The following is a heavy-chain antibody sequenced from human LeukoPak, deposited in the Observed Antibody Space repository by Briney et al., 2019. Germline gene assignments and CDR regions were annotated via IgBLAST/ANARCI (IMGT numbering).Heavy chain of an antibody. V-gene: IGHV4-4*07. J-gene: IGHJ5*02. D-gene: IGHD3-22*01. CDR2: IYTSGST. CDR3: ARDLPFYAYYYDSSGGNWFDP. Sequence: SETLSLTCTVSGGSISSYYWSWIRQPAGKGLEWIGRIYTSGSTSYNPSLKSRVTMSVDTSKNQFSLKLSSVTAADTAVYYCARDLPFYAYYYDSSGGNWFDPWGQGTLVTVSS. CDR1: GGSISSYY.